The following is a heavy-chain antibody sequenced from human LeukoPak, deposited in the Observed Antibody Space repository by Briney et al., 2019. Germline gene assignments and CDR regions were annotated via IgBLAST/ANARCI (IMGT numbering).Heavy chain of an antibody. CDR3: AREFPYYYDSSGYYRGPPDAFDI. CDR2: IYTSGST. V-gene: IGHV4-4*07. CDR1: GGSNSSYY. Sequence: SETLSLTCTVSGGSNSSYYWSWIRQRAGKGLEWIGRIYTSGSTNYNPSLKSRVTMSVDTSKNQFSLKLSSVTAADTAVYYCAREFPYYYDSSGYYRGPPDAFDIWGQGTMVTVSS. D-gene: IGHD3-22*01. J-gene: IGHJ3*02.